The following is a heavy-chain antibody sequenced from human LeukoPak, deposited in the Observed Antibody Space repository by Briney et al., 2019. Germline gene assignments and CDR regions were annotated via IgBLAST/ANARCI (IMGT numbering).Heavy chain of an antibody. D-gene: IGHD2-2*01. J-gene: IGHJ4*02. Sequence: ASVKVSCKASGYIFTSYGLSWVRQAPGQGREWMGWSSGYSGNTNYAQKLQGSVTMTTDTSTSTAYMELRSLRPDDTAVYYCARYVGYQLHVVFDYWGQGTLVTVS. CDR2: SSGYSGNT. CDR1: GYIFTSYG. V-gene: IGHV1-18*01. CDR3: ARYVGYQLHVVFDY.